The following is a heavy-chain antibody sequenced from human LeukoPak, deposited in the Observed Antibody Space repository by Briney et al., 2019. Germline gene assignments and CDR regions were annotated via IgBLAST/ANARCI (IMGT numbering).Heavy chain of an antibody. CDR1: GASIGSYC. CDR2: VCHRRST. J-gene: IGHJ4*02. Sequence: PSETLSLTCTVSGASIGSYCWSWIRQTPAKGLEWIGYVCHRRSTKYNLSLRSRGTISVDTSKNQFSLKLSPVTAADTAVYYCARGRSGYPVALNYWGQGTLVTVSS. V-gene: IGHV4-59*01. D-gene: IGHD3-3*01. CDR3: ARGRSGYPVALNY.